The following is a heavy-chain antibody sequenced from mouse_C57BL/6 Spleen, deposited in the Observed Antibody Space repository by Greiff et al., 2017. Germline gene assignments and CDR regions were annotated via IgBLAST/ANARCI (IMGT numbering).Heavy chain of an antibody. CDR2: IDPENGDT. D-gene: IGHD1-1*01. CDR1: GFNIKDDY. Sequence: VQLQQSGAELVRPGASVKLSCTASGFNIKDDYMHWVKQRPEQGLEWIGWIDPENGDTEYASKFQGKATITADPSSNTAYLQLSSLTSEDTAVXYCTRYYYGSSYWYFDVWGTGTTVTVSS. CDR3: TRYYYGSSYWYFDV. V-gene: IGHV14-4*01. J-gene: IGHJ1*03.